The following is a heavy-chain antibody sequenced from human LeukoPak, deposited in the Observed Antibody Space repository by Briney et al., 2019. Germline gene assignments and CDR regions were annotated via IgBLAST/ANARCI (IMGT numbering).Heavy chain of an antibody. Sequence: GASVKVSCKASGGTFSSYAISWVRQAPGQGLEWMGRIIPILGMANYAQKFQGRVTITADKSTSTAYMELSSLRSEDTAVYYCASGELHLSGSYHSRAFDIWGQGTMVTVSS. CDR1: GGTFSSYA. CDR3: ASGELHLSGSYHSRAFDI. CDR2: IIPILGMA. V-gene: IGHV1-69*04. J-gene: IGHJ3*02. D-gene: IGHD1-26*01.